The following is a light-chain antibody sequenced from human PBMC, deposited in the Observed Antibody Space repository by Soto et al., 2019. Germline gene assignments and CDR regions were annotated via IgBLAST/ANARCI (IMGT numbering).Light chain of an antibody. V-gene: IGLV2-14*03. CDR1: SSDVGGYNY. Sequence: QSALTQPASVSGSPGQSIAISCTGTSSDVGGYNYVSWYQQYPGKAPKLMIYDVSNRPSGVSNRFSGSKSGNTASLTISGLRAEDEGDYYCSSWRSSCNHVSGIGTKVTVL. J-gene: IGLJ1*01. CDR3: SSWRSSCNHV. CDR2: DVS.